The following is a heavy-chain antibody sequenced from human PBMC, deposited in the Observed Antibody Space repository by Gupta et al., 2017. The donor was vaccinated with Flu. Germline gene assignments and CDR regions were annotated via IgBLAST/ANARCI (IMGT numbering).Heavy chain of an antibody. V-gene: IGHV3-7*01. Sequence: SGFNIKYYWMAWVRQAPGKNLEWVAHIKEDGTEKYYLDSVNGRFTISKDDAKSFLFLEMNSLRAEDTAVYFCVRGGWELDYWGQGTLVNVSS. D-gene: IGHD1-26*01. CDR1: GFNIKYYW. CDR3: VRGGWELDY. J-gene: IGHJ4*02. CDR2: IKEDGTEK.